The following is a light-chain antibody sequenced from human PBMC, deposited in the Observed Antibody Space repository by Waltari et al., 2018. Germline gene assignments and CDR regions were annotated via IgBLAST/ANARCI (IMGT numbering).Light chain of an antibody. CDR1: QSVGRY. CDR2: DAS. Sequence: EIVLTQSPGTLSLSPGERATLSCRASQSVGRYLAWYQQKPGQAPRLLIYDASTRATGIPDRFSGSGSGTDFSLTNSRLESEDFAVYYCQKYVNLPATFGQGTKVEIK. CDR3: QKYVNLPAT. V-gene: IGKV3-20*01. J-gene: IGKJ1*01.